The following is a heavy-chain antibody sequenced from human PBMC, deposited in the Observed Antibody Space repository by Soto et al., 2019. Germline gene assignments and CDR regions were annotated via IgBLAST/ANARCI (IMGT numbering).Heavy chain of an antibody. CDR2: IIPIFGTA. Sequence: QVQLVQSGAEVKKPGSSVKVSCKASGGTFSSYAISWVRQAPGQGLEWMGGIIPIFGTANYAQKFQGRVTINADKSTSTAYMELSSLRSEDTAVYYCARDIAAAGKVVHYYYYGMDFWGQGTTVTVSS. CDR3: ARDIAAAGKVVHYYYYGMDF. D-gene: IGHD6-13*01. J-gene: IGHJ6*02. V-gene: IGHV1-69*14. CDR1: GGTFSSYA.